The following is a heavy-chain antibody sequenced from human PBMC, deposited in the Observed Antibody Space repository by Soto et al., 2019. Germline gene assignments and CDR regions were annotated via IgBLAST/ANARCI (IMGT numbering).Heavy chain of an antibody. V-gene: IGHV4-39*01. CDR1: GDSIYSSSYY. CDR3: ARPKSSVWRGGFGY. D-gene: IGHD6-19*01. J-gene: IGHJ4*02. Sequence: QLQLQESGPGLVKPSETLSLTCTVSGDSIYSSSYYWGWIRQPPGKGLEWMGRIFYSGRTYYNPSLKSRLTISVDTSKNQFALQLSSVTAADTAVFYCARPKSSVWRGGFGYWGQGTLVTVSS. CDR2: IFYSGRT.